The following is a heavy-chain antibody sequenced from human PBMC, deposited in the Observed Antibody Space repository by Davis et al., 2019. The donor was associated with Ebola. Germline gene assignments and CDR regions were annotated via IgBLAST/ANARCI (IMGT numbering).Heavy chain of an antibody. CDR2: IYTRGST. CDR3: ARGGRQLGVDY. D-gene: IGHD6-6*01. CDR1: GGSISSHY. J-gene: IGHJ4*02. V-gene: IGHV4-4*07. Sequence: PSQTLSPTCTLSGGSISSHYWSWNRQPAGKGLEWIGRIYTRGSTNYNPSLKSRVTISVDTSKNQFSLKLTSVTAADTAVYYCARGGRQLGVDYWGQGTLVTVSS.